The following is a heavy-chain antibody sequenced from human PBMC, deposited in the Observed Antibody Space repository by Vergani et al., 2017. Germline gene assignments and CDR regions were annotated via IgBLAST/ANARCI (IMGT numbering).Heavy chain of an antibody. CDR3: SREXNGNYEWTWWFDP. J-gene: IGHJ5*02. V-gene: IGHV4-61*01. Sequence: QVQLQESGPGLVKPSETLFLTCTVSGDSISSISSYYWSWIRQPPGKGLEWIGYIYNNGITNYNPSLKSRVTISVDTSKNQFSLKLSSVTAADPAVYYCSREXNGNYEWTWWFDPWGQGSLVTVSS. CDR2: IYNNGIT. CDR1: GDSISSISSYY. D-gene: IGHD4-17*01.